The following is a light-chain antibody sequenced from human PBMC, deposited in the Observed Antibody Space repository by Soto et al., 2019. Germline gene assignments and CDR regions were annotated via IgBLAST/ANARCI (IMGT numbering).Light chain of an antibody. CDR2: GAS. V-gene: IGKV3-20*01. CDR1: QSVSGRY. Sequence: EIVLTQSPGTLSLSPGERATLSCRASQSVSGRYLAWYQQKPGQAPRLLIYGASTRATGIPDRFSGSGSGTDFTLTISRLEPEDFAVYYCQQYGSSPPVIFGGGTKV. J-gene: IGKJ4*01. CDR3: QQYGSSPPVI.